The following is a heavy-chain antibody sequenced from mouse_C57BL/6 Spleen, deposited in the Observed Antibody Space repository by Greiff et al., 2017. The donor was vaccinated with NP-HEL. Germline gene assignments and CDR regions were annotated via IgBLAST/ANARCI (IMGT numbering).Heavy chain of an antibody. CDR2: IRLKSDNYAT. V-gene: IGHV6-3*01. Sequence: EVKVEESGGGLVQPGGSMKLSCVASGFTFSNYWMNWVRQSPEKGLEWVAQIRLKSDNYATHYAESVKGRFTISRDDSKSSVYLQMNNLRAEDTGIYYCTGVTGIDYWGQGTTLTVSS. J-gene: IGHJ2*01. CDR1: GFTFSNYW. CDR3: TGVTGIDY. D-gene: IGHD4-1*01.